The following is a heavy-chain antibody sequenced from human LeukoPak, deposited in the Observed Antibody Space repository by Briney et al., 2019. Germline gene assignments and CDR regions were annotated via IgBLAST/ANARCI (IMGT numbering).Heavy chain of an antibody. J-gene: IGHJ4*02. CDR2: IYTSGST. Sequence: PSETLSLTCTVSGGSISSGSYYWSWIRQPAGKGLEWIGRIYTSGSTNYNPSLKSRVTISVDTSKNQFSLKLSSVTAADTAVYYCAREVTMVRGPSDYWGQGTLVTVSS. CDR1: GGSISSGSYY. V-gene: IGHV4-61*02. D-gene: IGHD3-10*01. CDR3: AREVTMVRGPSDY.